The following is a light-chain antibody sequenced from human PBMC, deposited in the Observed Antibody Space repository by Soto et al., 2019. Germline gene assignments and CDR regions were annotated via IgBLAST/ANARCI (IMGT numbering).Light chain of an antibody. J-gene: IGKJ5*01. CDR1: QSVSNS. V-gene: IGKV3-15*01. Sequence: EIVMTQSPATLSVSAGERSTLSCRASQSVSNSLAWYQKKPVQAPRLIXYAASTRATGVPVRFSGSGSGTGLTLTISSLEPEDFAVYYCQQRTNWPPITFGQGTRLEIK. CDR3: QQRTNWPPIT. CDR2: AAS.